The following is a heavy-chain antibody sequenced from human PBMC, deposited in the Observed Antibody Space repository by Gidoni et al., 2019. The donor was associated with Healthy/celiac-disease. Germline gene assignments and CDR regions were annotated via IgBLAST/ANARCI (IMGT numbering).Heavy chain of an antibody. V-gene: IGHV3-33*01. CDR2: ICYDGSNQ. Sequence: QVQRVESGGGGGQPGRSLRRSGAASGFPFSSYGMHWVRQAPGKGLGWVAVICYDGSNQYYADSVKGRFTISRDNSKNTLYLQMNSLRAEDTAVYYCARAHGDDWGQGTLVTVSS. CDR3: ARAHGDD. CDR1: GFPFSSYG. J-gene: IGHJ4*02. D-gene: IGHD7-27*01.